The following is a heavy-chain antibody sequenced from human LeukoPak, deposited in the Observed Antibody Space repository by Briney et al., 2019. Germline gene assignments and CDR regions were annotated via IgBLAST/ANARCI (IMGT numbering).Heavy chain of an antibody. D-gene: IGHD6-19*01. Sequence: ASVKVSCKASGYTFTAYYLHWWRQAPGQGLEWMGWIYGNSGDTNYAQQFQGRDTMTRDTSISSAYMELIRLTSDDTAVYYCVRVAVTGIAYFQYWGQGTLVTVPS. CDR3: VRVAVTGIAYFQY. V-gene: IGHV1-2*02. CDR1: GYTFTAYY. J-gene: IGHJ1*01. CDR2: IYGNSGDT.